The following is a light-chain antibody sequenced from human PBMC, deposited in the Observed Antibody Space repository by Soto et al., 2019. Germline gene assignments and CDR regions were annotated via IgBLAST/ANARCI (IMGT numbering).Light chain of an antibody. J-gene: IGKJ1*01. V-gene: IGKV1-5*03. Sequence: DIQMTQSPSTLSASVEDRVTITCRASQSISSWLAWYQQKPGTAPKLLIYKASTLQSGVPSRFSGSGSGTEFTLTISSLKPDDFATYYCQQYSDNWTFGQGTKV. CDR2: KAS. CDR1: QSISSW. CDR3: QQYSDNWT.